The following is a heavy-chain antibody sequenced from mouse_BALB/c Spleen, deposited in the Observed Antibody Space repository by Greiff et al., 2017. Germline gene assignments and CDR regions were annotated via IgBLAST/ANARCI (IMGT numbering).Heavy chain of an antibody. CDR3: ARLPAYYRYFDY. Sequence: EVQGVESGGGLVQPGGSLKLSCAASGFTFSSYTMSWVRQTPEKRLEWVAYISNGGGSTYYPDTVKGRFTISRDNAKNTLYLQMSSLKSEDTAMYYCARLPAYYRYFDYWGQGTTLTVSS. CDR2: ISNGGGST. V-gene: IGHV5-12-2*01. D-gene: IGHD2-14*01. J-gene: IGHJ2*01. CDR1: GFTFSSYT.